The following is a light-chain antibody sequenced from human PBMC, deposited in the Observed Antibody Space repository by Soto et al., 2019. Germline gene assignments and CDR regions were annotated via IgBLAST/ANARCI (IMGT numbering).Light chain of an antibody. Sequence: DIQMTQSPSSLSASVGDRVTISCRASQSISSYVNWFQQKPGKVPKVLIYAASSLQSGVPSRFSGSGSATEFSLTISSLESGDSGTYHCQQYATYAPSTFGQGTKVDIK. V-gene: IGKV1-39*01. J-gene: IGKJ1*01. CDR3: QQYATYAPST. CDR1: QSISSY. CDR2: AAS.